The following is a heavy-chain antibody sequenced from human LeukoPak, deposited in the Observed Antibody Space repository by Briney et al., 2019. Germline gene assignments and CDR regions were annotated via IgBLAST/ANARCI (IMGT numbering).Heavy chain of an antibody. J-gene: IGHJ5*02. CDR2: ISHDGSNE. CDR3: AKDTIPRIAVAGGGRFDP. Sequence: GGSLRLSCAASRFTFSTYGMDWVRQAPGKGLEGVAVISHDGSNEYYADSVKGRFTISRDNSKNTLYLQMNSLRAEDTAVYYCAKDTIPRIAVAGGGRFDPWGQGTLVTVSS. CDR1: RFTFSTYG. V-gene: IGHV3-30*18. D-gene: IGHD6-19*01.